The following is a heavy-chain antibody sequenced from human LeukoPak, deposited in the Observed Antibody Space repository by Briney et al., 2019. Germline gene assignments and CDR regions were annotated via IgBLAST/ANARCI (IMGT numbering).Heavy chain of an antibody. CDR1: GFSFSNYG. J-gene: IGHJ4*02. CDR3: TGGSGSYYSFDY. D-gene: IGHD3-10*01. CDR2: IWHEGSNV. Sequence: PGRSLRLSCEASGFSFSNYGMNWVRQAPGKGLEWVAVIWHEGSNVHYEDFVEGRFTISRDNAKSTLYLQMNSLRAEDTAVYYCTGGSGSYYSFDYWGQGTLVTVSS. V-gene: IGHV3-33*01.